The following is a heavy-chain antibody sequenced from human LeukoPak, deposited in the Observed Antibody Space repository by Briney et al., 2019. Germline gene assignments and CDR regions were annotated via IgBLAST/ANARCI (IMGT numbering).Heavy chain of an antibody. D-gene: IGHD6-13*01. J-gene: IGHJ4*02. CDR1: GFTFDDYT. Sequence: TGGSLRLSCAASGFTFDDYTMHWVRQAPGKGLEWVSLISWDDDSTYYADSVKGRFTISRDNSKNSLYQQMNSLRTEDTALYYCAKGDSSSWYNFDYWGQGALVTVSS. CDR2: ISWDDDST. V-gene: IGHV3-43*01. CDR3: AKGDSSSWYNFDY.